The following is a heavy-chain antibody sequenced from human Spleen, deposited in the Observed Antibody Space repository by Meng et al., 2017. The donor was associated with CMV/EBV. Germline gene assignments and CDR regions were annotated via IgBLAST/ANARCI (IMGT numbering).Heavy chain of an antibody. J-gene: IGHJ6*02. CDR3: AREGGVPGGAYYDFWSGLLYGMDV. CDR1: GYTFTSYG. D-gene: IGHD3-3*01. V-gene: IGHV1-18*01. Sequence: ASLKVSCKASGYTFTSYGISWVRQAPGQGLEWMGWISAYNGNTNYAQKLQGRVTMTTDTSTSTAYMELRSLRSDDTAVYYCAREGGVPGGAYYDFWSGLLYGMDVWGQGTTVTVSS. CDR2: ISAYNGNT.